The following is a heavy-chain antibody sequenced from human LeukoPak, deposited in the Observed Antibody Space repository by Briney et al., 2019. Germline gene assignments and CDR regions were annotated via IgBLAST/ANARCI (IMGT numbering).Heavy chain of an antibody. D-gene: IGHD3-3*01. Sequence: GGSLRLSCAASGFTFSDYYMSWIRQAPGKGLEWVSYISSSGSTIYYADSVKGRFTISRDNAKNSRYLQMNSLRAEDTAVYYCARTYYDFWSGYYTPYMDVWGKGTTVTVSS. J-gene: IGHJ6*03. V-gene: IGHV3-11*01. CDR2: ISSSGSTI. CDR1: GFTFSDYY. CDR3: ARTYYDFWSGYYTPYMDV.